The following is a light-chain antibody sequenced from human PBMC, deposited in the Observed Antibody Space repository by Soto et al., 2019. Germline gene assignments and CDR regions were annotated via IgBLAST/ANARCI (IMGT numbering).Light chain of an antibody. CDR2: EVT. CDR3: SSFTRSSTWV. Sequence: QSALTQPASVSGSPGQSITISCTGTSSDVDDFKYDSWYQQHPGKAPKLMIYEVTNRPSGVSNRFSGSKSGNTASLTISGLQAEDEADYYCSSFTRSSTWVFGGGTKLTVL. CDR1: SSDVDDFKY. J-gene: IGLJ3*02. V-gene: IGLV2-14*01.